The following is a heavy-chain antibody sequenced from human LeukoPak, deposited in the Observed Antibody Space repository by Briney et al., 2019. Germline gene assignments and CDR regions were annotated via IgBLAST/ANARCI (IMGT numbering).Heavy chain of an antibody. CDR3: ARGPLRLGYCSGGSCYHFDY. CDR2: IIPIFGTA. V-gene: IGHV1-69*01. D-gene: IGHD2-15*01. J-gene: IGHJ4*02. CDR1: GGTFSSYA. Sequence: SVKVSCKASGGTFSSYAISWVRQAPGQGLEWMGGIIPIFGTANYAQKFQGRVTITADESTSTAYMELSSLRSEDPAVYYCARGPLRLGYCSGGSCYHFDYWGQGTLVTVSS.